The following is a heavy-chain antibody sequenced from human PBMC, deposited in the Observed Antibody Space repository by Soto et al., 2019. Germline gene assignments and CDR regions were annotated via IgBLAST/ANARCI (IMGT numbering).Heavy chain of an antibody. Sequence: SETLSLTCTVSGGSISSSSYYWGWIRQPPGKGLEWIGSIYYSGSTYYNPSLKSRVTISVDTSKNQFSLKLSSVTAADTAVYYCARGTYYDFWSGRVPNWFDPWGQGTLVTVSS. D-gene: IGHD3-3*01. CDR1: GGSISSSSYY. CDR2: IYYSGST. CDR3: ARGTYYDFWSGRVPNWFDP. V-gene: IGHV4-39*01. J-gene: IGHJ5*02.